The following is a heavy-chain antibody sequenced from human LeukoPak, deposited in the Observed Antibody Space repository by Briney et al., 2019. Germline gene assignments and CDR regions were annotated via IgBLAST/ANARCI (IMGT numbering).Heavy chain of an antibody. V-gene: IGHV3-11*01. CDR1: GFTISDYY. J-gene: IGHJ4*02. Sequence: GGSLRLSCAASGFTISDYYMSWISQAQGKGLEWVSYISSSGSTIYYADSVKGRFTISRDNSKNTLYLQMNSLRAEDTAVYYCAKWSGYPRSYWGQGTLVTVSS. D-gene: IGHD3-3*01. CDR3: AKWSGYPRSY. CDR2: ISSSGSTI.